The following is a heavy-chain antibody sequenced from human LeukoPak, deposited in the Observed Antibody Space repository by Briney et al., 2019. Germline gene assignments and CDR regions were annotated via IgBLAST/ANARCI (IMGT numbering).Heavy chain of an antibody. Sequence: SETLSLTCTVSGGSISSYYWSWIRQPPGKGLEWIGYIYYSGSTNYNPSLKSRVTISVDTSKNQFPLKLSSVTAADTAVYYCAGMDSSSGYGMDVWGQGTTVTVSS. CDR1: GGSISSYY. D-gene: IGHD6-6*01. V-gene: IGHV4-59*01. CDR2: IYYSGST. CDR3: AGMDSSSGYGMDV. J-gene: IGHJ6*02.